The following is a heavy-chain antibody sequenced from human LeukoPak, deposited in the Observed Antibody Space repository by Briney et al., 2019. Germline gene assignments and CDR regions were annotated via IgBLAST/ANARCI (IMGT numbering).Heavy chain of an antibody. CDR2: IKSKTDGGTT. J-gene: IGHJ6*03. CDR1: GFTFSNAW. D-gene: IGHD3-22*01. V-gene: IGHV3-15*01. CDR3: TTDYYDSSGYYEDFYYMDV. Sequence: NPGGSLRLSCAASGFTFSNAWMSWVRQAPGKALEWVGRIKSKTDGGTTDYAAPVKGRFTISRDDSKNTLYLQMNSLKTEDTAVYYCTTDYYDSSGYYEDFYYMDVWGKGTTVTVSS.